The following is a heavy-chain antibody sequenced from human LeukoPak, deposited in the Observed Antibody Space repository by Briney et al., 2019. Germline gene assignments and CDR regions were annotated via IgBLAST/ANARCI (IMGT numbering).Heavy chain of an antibody. CDR1: GFTFSSYS. CDR2: ISSSSSYI. CDR3: ARAGNDAFDI. V-gene: IGHV3-21*01. Sequence: GGSLRLSCAASGFTFSSYSMNWVRQAPRKGLEWVSSISSSSSYIYYADSVKGRFTISRDNAKNSLYLQMNSLRAEDTAVYYCARAGNDAFDIWGRGTMVTVSS. J-gene: IGHJ3*02.